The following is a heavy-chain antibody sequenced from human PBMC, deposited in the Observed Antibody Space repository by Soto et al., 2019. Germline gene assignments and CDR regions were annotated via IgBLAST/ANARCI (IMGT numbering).Heavy chain of an antibody. CDR1: GGTLSSYS. CDR2: IIPIFGTA. V-gene: IGHV1-69*13. D-gene: IGHD2-15*01. Sequence: SSVKVSCKASGGTLSSYSISWVRQAPGQGLEWMGGIIPIFGTANYAQKFQGRVTITADESTSTAYMELSSLRSEDTAVYYCAIGYYCSGGSCYPSTPYYYYGMDVWGQGTTVTVSS. CDR3: AIGYYCSGGSCYPSTPYYYYGMDV. J-gene: IGHJ6*02.